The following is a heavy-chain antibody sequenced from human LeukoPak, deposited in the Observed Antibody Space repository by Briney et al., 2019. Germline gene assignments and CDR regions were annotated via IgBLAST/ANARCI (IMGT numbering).Heavy chain of an antibody. J-gene: IGHJ4*02. CDR3: APHPSSGYYAY. D-gene: IGHD3-22*01. CDR2: ISGSGGST. CDR1: GFTFSSYA. Sequence: GGSLRLSCAASGFTFSSYAMSCVRQAPGKGLEWVSAISGSGGSTYYADSGKGRFTISRDNSKNTLYLQMNSLRAEDTAVYYCAPHPSSGYYAYWGQGTLVTVSS. V-gene: IGHV3-23*01.